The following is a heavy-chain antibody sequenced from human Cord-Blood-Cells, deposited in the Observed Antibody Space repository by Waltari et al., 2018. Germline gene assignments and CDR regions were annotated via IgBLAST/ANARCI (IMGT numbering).Heavy chain of an antibody. CDR2: IYYSGSP. V-gene: IGHV4-39*01. J-gene: IGHJ4*02. Sequence: QLQLQESGPGLVKPSETLSLTCTVSGGSISSSSYYWGWIRQPPGKGLEWIGSIYYSGSPYYNPSLKRRVTISLDTSKNQFSLKLGSVTAADTAVYYCASHGRPIRGTGTIFDYWGQGTLVTVSS. CDR3: ASHGRPIRGTGTIFDY. D-gene: IGHD1-7*01. CDR1: GGSISSSSYY.